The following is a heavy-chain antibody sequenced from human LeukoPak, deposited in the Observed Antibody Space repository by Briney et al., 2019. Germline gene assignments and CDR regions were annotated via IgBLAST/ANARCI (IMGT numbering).Heavy chain of an antibody. J-gene: IGHJ4*02. V-gene: IGHV1-69*05. D-gene: IGHD3-10*01. CDR1: GGTFSSYA. Sequence: SVKVSCKASGGTFSSYAISWVRQAPGQGLEWMGGIIPIFGTANYAQKFQGRVTITTDESTSTAYMELSSLRSGDTAVYYCARGADYYGSGSYHYWGQGTLVTVSS. CDR2: IIPIFGTA. CDR3: ARGADYYGSGSYHY.